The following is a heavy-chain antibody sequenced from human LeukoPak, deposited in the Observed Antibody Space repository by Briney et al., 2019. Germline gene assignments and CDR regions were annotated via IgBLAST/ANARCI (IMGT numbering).Heavy chain of an antibody. V-gene: IGHV3-21*01. CDR1: GFTFSSYS. CDR3: ARVPGRRADAFDI. Sequence: PGGSLRLSCAASGFTFSSYSMNWVRQAPGKGLEWVSSISSSSSYIYYADSAKDRFTISRDNAKNSLYLQMNSLRAEDTAVYYCARVPGRRADAFDIWGQGTMVTVSS. J-gene: IGHJ3*02. D-gene: IGHD1-26*01. CDR2: ISSSSSYI.